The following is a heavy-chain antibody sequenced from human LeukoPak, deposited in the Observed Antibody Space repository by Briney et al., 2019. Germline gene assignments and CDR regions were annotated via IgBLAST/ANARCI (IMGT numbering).Heavy chain of an antibody. CDR3: ARHGSERGADD. Sequence: GESLKISCKTSGYTFTKYWIGWVRQVPGKGLEWMRLIYPGDSEPRYNPSFQGQVSISADKSISTAYLQWSSLKASDTAVYYCARHGSERGADDWGQGTLVTVSS. CDR1: GYTFTKYW. D-gene: IGHD3-16*01. CDR2: IYPGDSEP. J-gene: IGHJ4*02. V-gene: IGHV5-51*01.